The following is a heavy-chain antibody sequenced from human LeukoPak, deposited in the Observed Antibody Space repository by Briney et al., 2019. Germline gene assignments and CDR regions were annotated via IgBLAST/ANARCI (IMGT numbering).Heavy chain of an antibody. CDR2: INHSGST. CDR1: GGSFSGYY. V-gene: IGHV4-34*01. J-gene: IGHJ4*02. CDR3: ARGMYYYDGSGDY. Sequence: SETLSLTCAVYGGSFSGYYWSWIRQPPGKGLEWIGEINHSGSTNYNPSLKSRVTISVDTSKNQFSLNLTSVTAADTAVYYCARGMYYYDGSGDYWGQGTLVTVSS. D-gene: IGHD3-22*01.